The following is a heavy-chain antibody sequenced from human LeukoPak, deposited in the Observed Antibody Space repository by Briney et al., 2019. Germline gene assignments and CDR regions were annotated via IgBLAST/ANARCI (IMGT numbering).Heavy chain of an antibody. J-gene: IGHJ3*02. CDR1: GGSISSYY. CDR2: IYYSGST. Sequence: SETLSLTCTVSGGSISSYYWSWIRQPPGKGLEWIGYIYYSGSTNYNPSLKSRVTISVDTSKNQFSPKLSSVTAADTAVYYCARSAQVLDAFDIWGQGTMVTVSS. V-gene: IGHV4-59*12. D-gene: IGHD2-8*01. CDR3: ARSAQVLDAFDI.